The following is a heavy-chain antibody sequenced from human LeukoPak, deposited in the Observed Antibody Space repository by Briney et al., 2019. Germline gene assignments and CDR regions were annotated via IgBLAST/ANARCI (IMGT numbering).Heavy chain of an antibody. V-gene: IGHV1-24*01. CDR2: FDPEVGAT. D-gene: IGHD3-10*01. CDR3: ATPSVPTRITMVRGVPFDY. CDR1: GYTLTELS. J-gene: IGHJ4*02. Sequence: GASVKVSCKVSGYTLTELSMRWVRQAPGKGLEWMGGFDPEVGATIYAQKFQGRVTMTEDTSTDTAYMELSSLRSEDTAVYYCATPSVPTRITMVRGVPFDYWGQGTLVTVSS.